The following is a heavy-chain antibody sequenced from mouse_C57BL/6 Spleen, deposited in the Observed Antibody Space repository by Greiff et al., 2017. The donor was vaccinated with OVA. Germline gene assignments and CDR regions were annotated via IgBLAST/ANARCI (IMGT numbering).Heavy chain of an antibody. CDR1: GYTFTSYW. D-gene: IGHD1-1*01. CDR2: IDPSDSET. CDR3: ARGGGSSYAWFAY. J-gene: IGHJ3*01. Sequence: QVQLQQSGAELVRPGSSVKLSCKASGYTFTSYWMHWVKQRPIQGLEWIGNIDPSDSETHYNQKFKDKATLTVDKSSSTAYMPLSSLTSEDSAVYYGARGGGSSYAWFAYWGQGTLVTVSA. V-gene: IGHV1-52*01.